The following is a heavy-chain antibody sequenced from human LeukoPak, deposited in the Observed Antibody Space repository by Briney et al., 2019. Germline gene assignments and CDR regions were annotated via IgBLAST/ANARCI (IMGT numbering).Heavy chain of an antibody. J-gene: IGHJ4*02. CDR3: ARGLEFYYGSTPYA. V-gene: IGHV1-2*02. Sequence: ASVKVFCKASGYTFTGYYMHWVRQAPGQGLEWMGWINPNSGGTNYAQKFQGRVTMTRDTSISTAYMELSRLRSDDTAVYYCARGLEFYYGSTPYAWGQGTLVTVSS. D-gene: IGHD3-10*01. CDR1: GYTFTGYY. CDR2: INPNSGGT.